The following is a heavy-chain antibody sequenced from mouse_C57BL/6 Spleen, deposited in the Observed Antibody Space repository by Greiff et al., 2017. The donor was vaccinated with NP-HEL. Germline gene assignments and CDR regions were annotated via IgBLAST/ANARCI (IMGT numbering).Heavy chain of an antibody. V-gene: IGHV5-6*01. Sequence: EVQRVESGGDLVKPGGSLKLSCAASGFTFSSYGMSWVRQTPDKRLEWVATISSGGSYTYYPDSVKGRFTISRDNAKNTLYLQMSSLKSEDTAMYHCARQWLLRGYFDVWGTGTTVTVSS. D-gene: IGHD2-3*01. CDR2: ISSGGSYT. J-gene: IGHJ1*03. CDR3: ARQWLLRGYFDV. CDR1: GFTFSSYG.